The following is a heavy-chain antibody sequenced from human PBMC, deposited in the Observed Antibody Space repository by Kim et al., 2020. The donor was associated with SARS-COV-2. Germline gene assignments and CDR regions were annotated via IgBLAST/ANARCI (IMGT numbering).Heavy chain of an antibody. CDR2: INAGNGNT. CDR3: ARMPPLDCSGGSCSLLGYYGMDV. V-gene: IGHV1-3*01. CDR1: GYTFTSYA. J-gene: IGHJ6*02. Sequence: ASVKVSCKASGYTFTSYAMHWVRQAPGQRLEWMGWINAGNGNTKYSQKFQGRVTITRDTSASTAYMELSSLRSEDTAVYYCARMPPLDCSGGSCSLLGYYGMDVWGQGTTVTVSS. D-gene: IGHD2-15*01.